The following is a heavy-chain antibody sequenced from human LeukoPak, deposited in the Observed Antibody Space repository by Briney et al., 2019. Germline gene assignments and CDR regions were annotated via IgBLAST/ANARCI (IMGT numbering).Heavy chain of an antibody. J-gene: IGHJ4*02. Sequence: PSETLSLTCSVSGYSIKSDYFWAWIRPPPGKGPEWIGSIHHGGTTYYNPSLKNRVTISVDTSKNQFSLKLSAVTAADTAVFYCARESPPADYWGQGTLVTVSS. CDR3: ARESPPADY. V-gene: IGHV4-38-2*02. CDR1: GYSIKSDYF. CDR2: IHHGGTT.